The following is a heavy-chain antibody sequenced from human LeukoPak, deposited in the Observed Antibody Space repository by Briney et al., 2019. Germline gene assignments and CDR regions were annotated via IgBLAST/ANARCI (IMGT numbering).Heavy chain of an antibody. V-gene: IGHV4-34*01. J-gene: IGHJ5*02. CDR1: GGSFSGYY. CDR2: IYYSGST. CDR3: ARLKRQYYYDSSGYYFWFDP. Sequence: PSETLSLTCAAYGGSFSGYYWSWIRQPPGKGLEWIGSIYYSGSTYYNPSHKSRVTISVDTSKNQFSLKLSSVTAADTAVYYCARLKRQYYYDSSGYYFWFDPWGQGTLVTVSS. D-gene: IGHD3-22*01.